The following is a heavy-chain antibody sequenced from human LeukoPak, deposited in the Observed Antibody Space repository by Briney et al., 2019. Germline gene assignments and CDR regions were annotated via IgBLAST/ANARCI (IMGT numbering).Heavy chain of an antibody. CDR2: ISAYNGNT. CDR1: GYTFTSYG. D-gene: IGHD3-3*01. J-gene: IGHJ4*01. Sequence: ASVKVSCKASGYTFTSYGISWVRQAPGQGLEWMGWISAYNGNTNYAQKLQGRVTMTTDTSTSTAYMELRSLRSDDTAVYYCARTLKGDFWSGYDNFDYWGQEPWSPSPQ. CDR3: ARTLKGDFWSGYDNFDY. V-gene: IGHV1-18*01.